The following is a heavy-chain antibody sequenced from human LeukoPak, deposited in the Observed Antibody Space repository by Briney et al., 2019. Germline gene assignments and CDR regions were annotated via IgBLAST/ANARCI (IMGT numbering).Heavy chain of an antibody. V-gene: IGHV4-34*01. CDR2: INHSGST. CDR1: GGSFSGYY. D-gene: IGHD1-26*01. J-gene: IGHJ4*02. CDR3: ARARATSGIFY. Sequence: PSETLSLTCAVYGGSFSGYYWSWIRQPPGKGLEWIGEINHSGSTNYNPSLKSRVTISVDTSKNQFSLRLSSVTAADTAVYYCARARATSGIFYWGQGTLVTVSS.